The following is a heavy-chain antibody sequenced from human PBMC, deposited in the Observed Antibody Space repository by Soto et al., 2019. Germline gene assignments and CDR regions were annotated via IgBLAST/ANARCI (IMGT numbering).Heavy chain of an antibody. CDR2: INSDGSST. V-gene: IGHV3-74*01. D-gene: IGHD3-10*01. J-gene: IGHJ6*02. CDR1: FSSYW. CDR3: ARGWVNYGSGSYDV. Sequence: EVQLMESGGGLVQPGGSLRLSCAASFSSYWMHWVRQAPGKGLMWVSRINSDGSSTSYADSVKGRFTISRDNAKNTLYLQVNSLRVEDTAVYYCARGWVNYGSGSYDVWGQGTTVTVSS.